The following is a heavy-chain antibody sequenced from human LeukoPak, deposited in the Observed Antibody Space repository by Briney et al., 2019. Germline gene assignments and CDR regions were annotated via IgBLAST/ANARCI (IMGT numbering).Heavy chain of an antibody. V-gene: IGHV1-18*01. J-gene: IGHJ3*02. Sequence: ASVKVSCKASGYTFTSYGFSWVRQAPGQGLEWMGWIGAYNGNTNYAQKLQGRVTMTTDTSTSTAYMELRSLRSDDTAVYYCAREIRLRYFDWLLSPLVGAFDIWGQGTMVTVSS. D-gene: IGHD3-9*01. CDR3: AREIRLRYFDWLLSPLVGAFDI. CDR1: GYTFTSYG. CDR2: IGAYNGNT.